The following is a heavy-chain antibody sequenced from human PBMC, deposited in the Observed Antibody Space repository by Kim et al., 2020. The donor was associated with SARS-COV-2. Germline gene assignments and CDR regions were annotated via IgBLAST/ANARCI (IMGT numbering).Heavy chain of an antibody. CDR3: ATDVSGGYDSFDY. Sequence: GGSLRLSCAASGFTFGDYAIHWVRQAPGKGLEWVSPISWSSSHAAYADSVKGRFTISRDNAKNSLYLQMSSLRAEDTALYYCATDVSGGYDSFDYLA. CDR1: GFTFGDYA. CDR2: ISWSSSHA. D-gene: IGHD5-12*01. V-gene: IGHV3-9*01. J-gene: IGHJ4*01.